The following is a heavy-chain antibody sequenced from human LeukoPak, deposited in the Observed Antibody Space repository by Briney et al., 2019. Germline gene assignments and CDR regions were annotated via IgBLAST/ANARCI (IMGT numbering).Heavy chain of an antibody. CDR1: GGSFSGYY. D-gene: IGHD3-3*01. V-gene: IGHV4-34*01. CDR2: INHSGST. CDR3: ARARGVLSYYDFWSGYLLDY. J-gene: IGHJ4*02. Sequence: SETPSLTCAVYGGSFSGYYWSWIRQPPGKGLEWIGEINHSGSTNYSPSLKSRVTISVDTSKNQFSLKLSSVTAADTAVYYCARARGVLSYYDFWSGYLLDYWGQGTLVTVSS.